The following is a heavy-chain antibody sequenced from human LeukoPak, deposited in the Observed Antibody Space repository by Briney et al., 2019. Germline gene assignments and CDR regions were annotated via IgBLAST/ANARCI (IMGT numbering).Heavy chain of an antibody. Sequence: PSETLSLTCAVYGGSFSGYYWSWIRQPPGKGLEWISEINHSGSTNYNPSLKSRVTISVDTSKNQFSLKLSSVTAADTAVYYCARWVGYCSSTSCYMDYWGQGTLVTVSS. D-gene: IGHD2-2*02. CDR2: INHSGST. J-gene: IGHJ4*02. CDR1: GGSFSGYY. CDR3: ARWVGYCSSTSCYMDY. V-gene: IGHV4-34*01.